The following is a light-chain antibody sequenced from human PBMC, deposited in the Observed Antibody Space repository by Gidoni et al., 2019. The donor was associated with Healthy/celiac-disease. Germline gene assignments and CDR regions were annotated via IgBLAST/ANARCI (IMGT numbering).Light chain of an antibody. CDR1: QRVSSSY. V-gene: IGKV3-20*01. Sequence: EIVLTQSPRTLSSSPGERATLSCSASQRVSSSYLAWYQQKPGQAPRLLIYGASNRATGIPARFSGSGSGTDFTLTISRLEPEDFAVYYCQQCGSSPPYTFGEGTKVEIK. J-gene: IGKJ2*01. CDR3: QQCGSSPPYT. CDR2: GAS.